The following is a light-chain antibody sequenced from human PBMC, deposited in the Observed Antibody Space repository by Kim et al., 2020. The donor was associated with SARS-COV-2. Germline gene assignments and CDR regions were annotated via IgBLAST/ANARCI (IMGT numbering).Light chain of an antibody. V-gene: IGLV2-11*01. J-gene: IGLJ1*01. CDR2: DVS. CDR1: SGDVGGYNY. CDR3: CSYVGSYSYV. Sequence: QSVVTQPRSVSGSPGQSVAISCTGTSGDVGGYNYVSWYQQHPGKAPKLMIYDVSKRPSGVPDRFSGSKSGNTASLTISGLQAEDGADYYCCSYVGSYSYVFGTGTKVTVL.